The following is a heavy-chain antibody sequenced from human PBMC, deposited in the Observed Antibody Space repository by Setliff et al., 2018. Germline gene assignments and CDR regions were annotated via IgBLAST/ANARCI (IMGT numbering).Heavy chain of an antibody. CDR3: AKDLTQHNY. CDR2: ISGNGGRT. CDR1: GFTFSNSD. J-gene: IGHJ4*02. D-gene: IGHD2-21*01. V-gene: IGHV3-23*01. Sequence: PGGSLRLSCAASGFTFSNSDMSWVRQAPGKGLEWVSTISGNGGRTYYADSVEGRFTISRDNSKNTLYLQMNSLRAEDTAFYYCAKDLTQHNYWGQGTLVTVSS.